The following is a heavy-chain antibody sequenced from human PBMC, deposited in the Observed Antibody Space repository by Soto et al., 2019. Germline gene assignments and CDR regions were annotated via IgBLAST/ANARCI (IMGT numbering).Heavy chain of an antibody. CDR3: ARGRPDYDFWGGYRSDDS. J-gene: IGHJ5*01. CDR1: GYTFTIYD. CDR2: MNPNSVNT. D-gene: IGHD3-3*01. V-gene: IGHV1-8*01. Sequence: QVQLVQSGAEVKKPGASVKVSCKASGYTFTIYDITWVRQATGQGLVWMGWMNPNSVNTGYAQKFQGRVTMTRNTSISTAYMEPSSLRSEDTAVYYCARGRPDYDFWGGYRSDDSCGHGTLVTVSS.